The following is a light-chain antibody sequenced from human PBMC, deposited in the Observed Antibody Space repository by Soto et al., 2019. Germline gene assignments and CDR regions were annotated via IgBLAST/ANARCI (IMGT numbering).Light chain of an antibody. CDR3: QHYGT. Sequence: ETVLTQSPGTLSLSPGERVTLSCRTSQSVRSSNLDSYQQKPGQAPRLLIYWASRRATGIPDRFSGGGSGTDFTLTVSRLEPEDFAVYFCQHYGTFGPGTKVDLK. CDR1: QSVRSSN. V-gene: IGKV3-20*01. J-gene: IGKJ3*01. CDR2: WAS.